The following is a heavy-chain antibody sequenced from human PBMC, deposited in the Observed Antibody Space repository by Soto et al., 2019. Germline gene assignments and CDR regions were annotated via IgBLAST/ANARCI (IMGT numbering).Heavy chain of an antibody. CDR1: GLTFTSYA. CDR3: ARDRLRLGELSLIGYFDY. V-gene: IGHV3-30*15. D-gene: IGHD3-16*02. J-gene: IGHJ4*02. CDR2: ISYDGINE. Sequence: GGSLRLSCEASGLTFTSYAMHWVRQAPGKGLEWVAAISYDGINEYYADSVKGRFTIPRDNSKSTLFLQMSSLRVEDTAVYYCARDRLRLGELSLIGYFDYWGQGTLVTVSS.